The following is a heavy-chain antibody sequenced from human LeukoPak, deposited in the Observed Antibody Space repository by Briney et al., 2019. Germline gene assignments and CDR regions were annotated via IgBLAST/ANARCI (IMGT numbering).Heavy chain of an antibody. CDR3: AKMSSSSNWFDP. CDR2: IYHSGTT. V-gene: IGHV4-30-2*01. CDR1: GGSMSSGGYS. J-gene: IGHJ5*02. D-gene: IGHD6-6*01. Sequence: SQTLSLTCAVSGGSMSSGGYSWSWIRQPPGKGLEFIGYIYHSGTTYYGPSLRGRLTISVDRSENQLSLTLTSVTAADTAIYCCAKMSSSSNWFDPWGRGTLVTVSS.